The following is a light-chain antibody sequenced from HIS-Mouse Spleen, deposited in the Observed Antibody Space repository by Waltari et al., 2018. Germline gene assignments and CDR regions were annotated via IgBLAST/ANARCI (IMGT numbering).Light chain of an antibody. CDR1: QSLLHSNGYNY. V-gene: IGKV2-28*01. CDR3: MQALQTPWT. J-gene: IGKJ2*01. Sequence: DSVMTQSPLSLTVTAGEPASSEGRSSQSLLHSNGYNYLDWYLQKPGQSPQLLIYLGSNRAAWVPDRCSGSGSGTVFTLKIRRVEAEDVGVYYCMQALQTPWTFGQGTKLEIK. CDR2: LGS.